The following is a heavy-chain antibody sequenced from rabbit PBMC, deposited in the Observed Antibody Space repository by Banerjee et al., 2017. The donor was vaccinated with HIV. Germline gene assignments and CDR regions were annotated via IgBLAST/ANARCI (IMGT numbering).Heavy chain of an antibody. CDR2: INTSSGNT. V-gene: IGHV1S45*01. D-gene: IGHD1-1*01. Sequence: QEQLEESGGDLVKPEGSLTLTCTASGFSFSNKYVMCWVRQAPGKGLEWIACINTSSGNTVYASWAKGRFTISKTSSTTVTLQMTSLTAADTATYFCVRDVTYGSSGYDYFNLWGPGTLVTVS. CDR3: VRDVTYGSSGYDYFNL. J-gene: IGHJ4*01. CDR1: GFSFSNKYV.